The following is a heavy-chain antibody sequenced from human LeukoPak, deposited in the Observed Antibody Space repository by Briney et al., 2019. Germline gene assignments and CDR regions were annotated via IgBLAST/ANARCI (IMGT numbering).Heavy chain of an antibody. CDR3: ASWSEMATINY. Sequence: SETLSLTCTVSGGSISSGDYYWSWIRQPPGKGLEWIGYIYYSGSTYYNPSLKSRVTISVDTSKNQFSLKLSSVTAADTAVYYCASWSEMATINYWGQGTLVTVSS. J-gene: IGHJ4*02. CDR1: GGSISSGDYY. CDR2: IYYSGST. D-gene: IGHD5-24*01. V-gene: IGHV4-30-4*01.